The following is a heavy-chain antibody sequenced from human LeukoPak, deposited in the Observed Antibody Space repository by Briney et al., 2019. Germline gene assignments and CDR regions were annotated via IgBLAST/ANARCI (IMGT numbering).Heavy chain of an antibody. CDR1: GGSISNTNW. J-gene: IGHJ4*02. CDR3: SRENGAFSPFGY. D-gene: IGHD2-8*01. CDR2: ISLTGLT. V-gene: IGHV4-4*02. Sequence: SETLSLTCGVSGGSISNTNWWSWARQPPGQGLEWIGEISLTGLTHYNPSLESRVTVSLDKSKNQLSLNLTSVTAADTAVYYCSRENGAFSPFGYWGQGTLVTVPS.